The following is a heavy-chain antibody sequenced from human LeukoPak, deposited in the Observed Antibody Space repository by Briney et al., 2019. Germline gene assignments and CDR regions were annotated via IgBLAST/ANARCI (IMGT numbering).Heavy chain of an antibody. CDR3: ARDEDSSGYYYEGYFDY. V-gene: IGHV1-46*01. CDR2: INPSGGST. J-gene: IGHJ4*02. D-gene: IGHD3-22*01. Sequence: GASVKVSCKASGYTFTSYYMHWVRQAPGQGLEWMGIINPSGGSTSYAQKFQGRVTMTRDTSTSTVYMELSSLRSEDTAVYYCARDEDSSGYYYEGYFDYWGQGTLVTVSS. CDR1: GYTFTSYY.